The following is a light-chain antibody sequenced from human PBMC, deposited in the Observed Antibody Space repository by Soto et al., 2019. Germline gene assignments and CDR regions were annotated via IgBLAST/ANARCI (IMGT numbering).Light chain of an antibody. Sequence: QSALTQPASVSGSPGQSIILSCTGTSSDVGFFNYVSWYQQYPGKAPKLMIYEVTNRPSGVSIRFSGSKSGNTASLTISGLQAEDEADYYCCSYRSVNTVVFGRGTKLTVL. CDR2: EVT. J-gene: IGLJ2*01. CDR3: CSYRSVNTVV. CDR1: SSDVGFFNY. V-gene: IGLV2-14*01.